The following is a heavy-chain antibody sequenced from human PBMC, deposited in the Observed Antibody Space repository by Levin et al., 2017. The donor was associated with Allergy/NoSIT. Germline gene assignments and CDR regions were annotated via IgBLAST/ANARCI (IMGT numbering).Heavy chain of an antibody. CDR1: GDSVSSNSAA. D-gene: IGHD6-13*01. CDR2: TYYRSKWYN. J-gene: IGHJ4*02. CDR3: ARGGVGGVATAGSPFDC. Sequence: SETLSLTCAISGDSVSSNSAAWNWIRQSPSRGLEWLGRTYYRSKWYNDYAVSVKSRITINPDTSKNQFSLQLNSVTPEDTAVYYCARGGVGGVATAGSPFDCWGQGTLVTVSS. V-gene: IGHV6-1*01.